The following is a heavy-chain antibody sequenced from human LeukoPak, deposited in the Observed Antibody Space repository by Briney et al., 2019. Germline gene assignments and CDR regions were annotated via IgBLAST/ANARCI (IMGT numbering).Heavy chain of an antibody. J-gene: IGHJ6*03. Sequence: PSETLSLTCTVSGGSISSYYWTWIRQPPGKGLEWIGYVDHTGSTNFNPSLNGRVSISRDTTNNLFSLRLRSVTAADTAVYFCARGRVSSSTWYSTYYYYFYMDVWGKGTTVTVS. CDR2: VDHTGST. V-gene: IGHV4-59*01. CDR3: ARGRVSSSTWYSTYYYYFYMDV. CDR1: GGSISSYY. D-gene: IGHD1-1*01.